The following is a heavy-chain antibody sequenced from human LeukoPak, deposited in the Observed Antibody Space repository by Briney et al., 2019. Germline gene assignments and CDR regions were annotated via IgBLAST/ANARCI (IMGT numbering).Heavy chain of an antibody. V-gene: IGHV3-23*01. D-gene: IGHD3-3*01. CDR1: GFTFSSYA. CDR3: AKGSEKRYYDFWSGLPQDAFDI. J-gene: IGHJ3*02. Sequence: GGSLRLSCAASGFTFSSYAMSWVRQAPGKGLEWVSAITGSGGSTYYADSVKGRFTISRDNSKNTLYLQMNSLRAEDTAVYYCAKGSEKRYYDFWSGLPQDAFDIWGQGTMVTASS. CDR2: ITGSGGST.